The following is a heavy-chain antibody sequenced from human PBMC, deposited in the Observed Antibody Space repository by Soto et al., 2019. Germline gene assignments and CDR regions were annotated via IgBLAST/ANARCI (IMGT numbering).Heavy chain of an antibody. V-gene: IGHV3-30*18. J-gene: IGHJ6*02. CDR1: GFTFSSYG. CDR3: AKDLYCSGGSCYSRLYYYYYYGMDV. D-gene: IGHD2-15*01. CDR2: ISYDGSNK. Sequence: GGSLRLSCAASGFTFSSYGMHWVRQAPGKGLEWVAVISYDGSNKYYADSVKGRFTISRDNSKNTLYLQMNSLRAEDTAVYYCAKDLYCSGGSCYSRLYYYYYYGMDVWGQGTTVTVSS.